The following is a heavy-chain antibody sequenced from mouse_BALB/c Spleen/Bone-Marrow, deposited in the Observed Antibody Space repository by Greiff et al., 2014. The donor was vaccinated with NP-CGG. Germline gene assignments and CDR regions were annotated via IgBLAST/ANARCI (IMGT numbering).Heavy chain of an antibody. V-gene: IGHV3-5*02. CDR1: GISITIGNYR. CDR2: IYYSGTI. J-gene: IGHJ4*01. Sequence: VQLQQSGPGLVKPSQTVSLTCTVTGISITIGNYRWGWIRQFPENKLEWIGCIYYSGTITYNPSLTSRTTITRDTSKNQFFLEMNSLTAEDTATYYCAREDYGRDYAMDYWGQGTSVTVPS. CDR3: AREDYGRDYAMDY. D-gene: IGHD1-1*01.